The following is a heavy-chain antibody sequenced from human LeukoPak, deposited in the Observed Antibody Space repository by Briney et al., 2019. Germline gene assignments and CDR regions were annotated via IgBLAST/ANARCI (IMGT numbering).Heavy chain of an antibody. V-gene: IGHV4-59*01. J-gene: IGHJ3*02. CDR2: IYYSGST. CDR1: GGSISSYY. D-gene: IGHD2-15*01. Sequence: PSETLSLTCTVSGGSISSYYWSWIRQPPGKGLEWIGYIYYSGSTNYNPSLKSRVTISVDTSKTQFSLKLSSVTAADTAVYYCARELGCSGGSCYSDGAFDIWGQGTMVTASS. CDR3: ARELGCSGGSCYSDGAFDI.